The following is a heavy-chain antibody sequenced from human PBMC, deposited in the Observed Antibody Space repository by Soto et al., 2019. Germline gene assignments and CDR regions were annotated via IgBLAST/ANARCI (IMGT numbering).Heavy chain of an antibody. J-gene: IGHJ6*02. CDR1: GLTFSSFA. V-gene: IGHV3-30-3*01. CDR3: APMGV. CDR2: ISYDGSNE. Sequence: QVQLVESGGGVVQSGRSLRLSCAASGLTFSSFAMHWVRQAPGKGLEWVAVISYDGSNEYYADSVKGRFTISRDNSKNTLYLQMSSLRADDTAVYYCAPMGVWGQGTTVTVSS.